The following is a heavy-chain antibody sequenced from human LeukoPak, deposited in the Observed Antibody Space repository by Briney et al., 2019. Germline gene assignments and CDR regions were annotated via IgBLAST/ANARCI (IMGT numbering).Heavy chain of an antibody. J-gene: IGHJ2*01. Sequence: GGSLRLSCAASGFTFSSYGMHWVRQAPGKGLEWVSGISYNSDTIAYADSVKGRFTISRDNAKNSLYLQMNSLRAEDTALYYCAKDYCGGDCYSGWYFDLWGRGTLVTVSS. CDR3: AKDYCGGDCYSGWYFDL. CDR2: ISYNSDTI. V-gene: IGHV3-9*01. CDR1: GFTFSSYG. D-gene: IGHD2-21*02.